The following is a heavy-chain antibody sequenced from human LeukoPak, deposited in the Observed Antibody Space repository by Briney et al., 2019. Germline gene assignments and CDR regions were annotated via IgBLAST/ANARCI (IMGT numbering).Heavy chain of an antibody. D-gene: IGHD6-13*01. V-gene: IGHV3-23*01. J-gene: IGHJ5*02. CDR3: AKGSSSWYPYNWFDP. Sequence: PGVSLRLSCAASGFTVSSYAMSWVRQAPGKGLEWVSAISGSGGRTYYADSVKGRFTISRDNFKNTLSLQMNSLRAEDTAVYYCAKGSSSWYPYNWFDPWGQGTLVTVSS. CDR2: ISGSGGRT. CDR1: GFTVSSYA.